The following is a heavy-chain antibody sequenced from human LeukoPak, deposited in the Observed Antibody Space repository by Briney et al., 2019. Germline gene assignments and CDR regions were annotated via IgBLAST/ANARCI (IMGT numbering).Heavy chain of an antibody. V-gene: IGHV3-21*01. CDR3: ASGDSVYSGSYNWFDP. CDR2: ISSSSSYI. Sequence: PGRSLRLSCAASGFTFDDYAMHWVRQAPGKGLECVSSISSSSSYIYYADSVKGRFTISSDNAKNSLYLQMNSLRAEDTAVYYCASGDSVYSGSYNWFDPWGQGTLVTVSS. D-gene: IGHD1-26*01. CDR1: GFTFDDYA. J-gene: IGHJ5*02.